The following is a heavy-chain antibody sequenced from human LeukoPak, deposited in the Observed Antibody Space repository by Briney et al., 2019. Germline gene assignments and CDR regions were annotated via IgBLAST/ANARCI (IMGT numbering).Heavy chain of an antibody. CDR1: GGSFSGYY. CDR2: INHSGST. J-gene: IGHJ4*02. CDR3: ARRRNYGGNSGALDY. V-gene: IGHV4-34*01. Sequence: SETLSLTCAVYGGSFSGYYWSWIRQPPGKGLEWIGEINHSGSTNYNPSLKSRVTISVDKSKNQFSLKLSSVTAADTAVYYCARRRNYGGNSGALDYWGQGTLVTVSS. D-gene: IGHD4-23*01.